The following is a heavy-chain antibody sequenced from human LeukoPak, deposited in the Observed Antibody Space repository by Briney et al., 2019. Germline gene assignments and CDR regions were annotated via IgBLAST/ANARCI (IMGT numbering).Heavy chain of an antibody. J-gene: IGHJ4*02. V-gene: IGHV3-73*01. D-gene: IGHD5-18*01. CDR1: GFTFSGSS. CDR2: IRSKANSYAT. Sequence: GSLRLSCAASGFTFSGSSIHWVRQASGKGLEWVGRIRSKANSYATAYAASVAGRFTISRDDSQNTAYLQMNSLKTEGAAVYYCSRYVDTPLDYWGQGALVTVSS. CDR3: SRYVDTPLDY.